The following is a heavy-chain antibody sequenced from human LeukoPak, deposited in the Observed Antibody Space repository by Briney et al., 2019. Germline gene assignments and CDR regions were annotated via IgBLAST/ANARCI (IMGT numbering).Heavy chain of an antibody. CDR3: ARDGSVVVPAAILRPCWFDP. Sequence: SETLSLTCTVSGGSISNYYWSWIRQPPGKGLEWIGYIYTSGSTNYNPSLKSRVTMSVDTSKNQFSLKLSSVTAADTAVYYCARDGSVVVPAAILRPCWFDPWGQGTLVTVSS. V-gene: IGHV4-4*08. D-gene: IGHD2-2*02. CDR1: GGSISNYY. CDR2: IYTSGST. J-gene: IGHJ5*02.